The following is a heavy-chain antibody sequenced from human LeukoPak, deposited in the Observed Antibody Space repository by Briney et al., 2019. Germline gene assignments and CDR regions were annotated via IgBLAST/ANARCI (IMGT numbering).Heavy chain of an antibody. CDR2: INPNSGVT. V-gene: IGHV1-2*04. J-gene: IGHJ3*02. CDR3: ARGSPHFDTVWGSPLWDI. D-gene: IGHD3-16*01. Sequence: GASVKVSCKASGYTFTGYYMHWVRQAPGQGLEWMGWINPNSGVTNYAQKFQGWVIMTRDTSITTAYMELSRLRSDDTAVYYCARGSPHFDTVWGSPLWDIWGQGTMVTVSS. CDR1: GYTFTGYY.